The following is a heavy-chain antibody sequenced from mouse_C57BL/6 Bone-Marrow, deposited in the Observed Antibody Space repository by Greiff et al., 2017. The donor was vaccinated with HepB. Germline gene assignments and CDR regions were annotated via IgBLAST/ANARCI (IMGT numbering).Heavy chain of an antibody. CDR2: ISDGGSYT. J-gene: IGHJ4*01. V-gene: IGHV5-4*01. CDR1: GFTFSSYA. CDR3: AREITTYYYAMDY. D-gene: IGHD1-1*01. Sequence: EVKVEESGGGLVKPGGSLKLSCAASGFTFSSYAMSWVRQTPEKRLEWVATISDGGSYTYYPDNVKGRFTISRDNAKNNLYLQMSHLKSEDTAMYYCAREITTYYYAMDYWGQGTSVTVSS.